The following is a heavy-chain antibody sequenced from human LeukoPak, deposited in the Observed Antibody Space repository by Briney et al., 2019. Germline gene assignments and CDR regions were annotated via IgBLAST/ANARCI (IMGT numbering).Heavy chain of an antibody. V-gene: IGHV6-1*01. J-gene: IGHJ4*02. CDR1: GDSVSSNGAS. CDR3: ARETDFGVVTN. Sequence: SQTLSLTSDISGDSVSSNGASWTWIRQSPSRGLEWLGRTYYRSKWYNDYAVSVKSRTSINPDTSKSQFSLQLNSVTPEDTAVYYCARETDFGVVTNWGQGTLVTVSS. CDR2: TYYRSKWYN. D-gene: IGHD3-3*01.